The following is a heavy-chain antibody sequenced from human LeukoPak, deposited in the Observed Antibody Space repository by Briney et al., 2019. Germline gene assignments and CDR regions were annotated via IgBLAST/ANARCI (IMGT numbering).Heavy chain of an antibody. J-gene: IGHJ1*01. D-gene: IGHD3-22*01. CDR2: ISYDGSNK. CDR1: GFTFSSYA. Sequence: GRSLRLSCAASGFTFSSYAMHWVRQAPGKGLEWVAVISYDGSNKYYADSVKGRFTISRDNSKNTLYLQMNSLRAEDTAVYYCARGKHYYDSSGYNGYFQHWGQGTLVTVSS. V-gene: IGHV3-30-3*01. CDR3: ARGKHYYDSSGYNGYFQH.